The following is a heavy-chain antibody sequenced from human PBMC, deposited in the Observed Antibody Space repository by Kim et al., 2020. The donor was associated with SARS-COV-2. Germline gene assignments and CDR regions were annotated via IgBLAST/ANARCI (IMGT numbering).Heavy chain of an antibody. J-gene: IGHJ4*02. D-gene: IGHD6-6*01. CDR3: ASEIAARLAFDY. CDR2: ISYDGSNK. CDR1: GFTFSSYA. V-gene: IGHV3-30*04. Sequence: GGSLRLSCAASGFTFSSYAMHWVRQAPGKGLEWVAVISYDGSNKYYADSVKGRFTISRDNSKNTLYLQMNSLRAEDTAVYYCASEIAARLAFDYWGQGTLVTVSS.